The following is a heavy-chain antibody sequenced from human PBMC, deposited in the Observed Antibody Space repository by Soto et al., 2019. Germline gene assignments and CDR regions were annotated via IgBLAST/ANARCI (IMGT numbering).Heavy chain of an antibody. CDR3: AGDTAPSDV. CDR2: MNPNSGNT. J-gene: IGHJ6*02. CDR1: GYTFTSYD. V-gene: IGHV1-8*01. Sequence: ASVKVSCKASGYTFTSYDINWVRQATGQGLEWMGWMNPNSGNTGYSQKFQGRVTITRDTSASTAYMELSSLRSEDTAVYYCAGDTAPSDVWGQGTTVTVSS. D-gene: IGHD4-17*01.